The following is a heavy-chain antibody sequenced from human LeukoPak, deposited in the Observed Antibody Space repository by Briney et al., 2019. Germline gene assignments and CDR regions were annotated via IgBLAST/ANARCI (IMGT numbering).Heavy chain of an antibody. CDR1: GFIFSNHG. Sequence: GGSLRLSCTASGFIFSNHGMNWVRQAPGKGLEWISYISSTSADIYYVDSVKGRFTISRDNAKNSLYLQMNSLRAEDTAVYYCARNYYDSSGYYDYWGQGTLVTVSS. D-gene: IGHD3-22*01. J-gene: IGHJ4*02. CDR3: ARNYYDSSGYYDY. V-gene: IGHV3-21*05. CDR2: ISSTSADI.